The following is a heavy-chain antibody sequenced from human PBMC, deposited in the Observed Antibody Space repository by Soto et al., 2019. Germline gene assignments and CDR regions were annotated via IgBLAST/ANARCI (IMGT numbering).Heavy chain of an antibody. CDR2: IYYSGSS. D-gene: IGHD3-10*02. CDR3: ASVRGGYYYAMDV. CDR1: GGSITGSSDY. V-gene: IGHV4-39*01. J-gene: IGHJ6*02. Sequence: SETLSLTCSVSGGSITGSSDYWGWIRQPPGKGLEWIESIYYSGSSYYNPSLKSRVTLTVDTSKNQFSLKLSSVTAADTAVYYCASVRGGYYYAMDVWGQGTTVTVSS.